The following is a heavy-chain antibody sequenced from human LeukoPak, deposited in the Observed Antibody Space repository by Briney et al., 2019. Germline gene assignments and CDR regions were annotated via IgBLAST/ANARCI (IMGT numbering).Heavy chain of an antibody. CDR2: INHSGST. V-gene: IGHV4-34*01. Sequence: SETLSLTCAVYGGSFSGYYWSWIRQPPGKGLEWIGEINHSGSTNYNPSLKSRVPISVDTSKNQFSLQLNSVTAADTAVYYCGRGGTIFGVVLFDPWGQGTLVTVSS. CDR1: GGSFSGYY. CDR3: GRGGTIFGVVLFDP. D-gene: IGHD3-3*01. J-gene: IGHJ5*02.